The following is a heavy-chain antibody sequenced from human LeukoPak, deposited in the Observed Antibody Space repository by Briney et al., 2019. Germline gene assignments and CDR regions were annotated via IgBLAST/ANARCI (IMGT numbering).Heavy chain of an antibody. CDR2: INPNSGGT. V-gene: IGHV1-2*02. CDR1: GYTFTGYY. CDR3: ARDESCSSTSCSDY. D-gene: IGHD2-2*01. Sequence: GASVKVSCKASGYTFTGYYMHWVRQAPGQGLEWMGWINPNSGGTNYAQKFQGRVTMTRDTSISTAYMELSRLRSDDTAVYYCARDESCSSTSCSDYWGQGTLVTLSS. J-gene: IGHJ4*02.